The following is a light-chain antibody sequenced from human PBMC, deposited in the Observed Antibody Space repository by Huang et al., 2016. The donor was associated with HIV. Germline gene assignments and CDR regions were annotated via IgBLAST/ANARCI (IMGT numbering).Light chain of an antibody. V-gene: IGKV3-15*01. CDR2: VAS. Sequence: EIVMTQSPATLSVSPGERATLSCRASKSVSSNLSWYQQKPGQAPRLLIYVASTRATCIPARFSGSGSGTEFTLTISSLQSEDFAVYYCQQYNNWPPYTFGQGTKLEIK. CDR3: QQYNNWPPYT. J-gene: IGKJ2*01. CDR1: KSVSSN.